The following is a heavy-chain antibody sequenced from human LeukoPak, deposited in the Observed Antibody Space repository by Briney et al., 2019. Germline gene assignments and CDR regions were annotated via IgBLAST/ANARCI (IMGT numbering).Heavy chain of an antibody. CDR2: IKQGGSEK. D-gene: IGHD2-21*02. CDR1: GFTFSSYW. V-gene: IGHV3-7*04. Sequence: GGSLRLSCAASGFTFSSYWMRWVRQAPGKGLEWVANIKQGGSEKNYMDSVKGRFTISRDNAKNSLYLQMNSLRAEDTAVYYCARGVTETNVWGQGTLVTVSS. CDR3: ARGVTETNV. J-gene: IGHJ4*02.